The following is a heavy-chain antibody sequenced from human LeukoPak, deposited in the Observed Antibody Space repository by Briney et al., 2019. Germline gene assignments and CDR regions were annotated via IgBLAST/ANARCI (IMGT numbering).Heavy chain of an antibody. D-gene: IGHD1-7*01. J-gene: IGHJ5*02. Sequence: ASETLSLTCTVSGGSISSYYWSWIRQPPGKGLEWIGYNYYSGSTNYNPSLKSRVTISVDTSKNQFSLKLSSVTAADTAVYYCARGRTTDWFDPWGQGTLVTVSS. CDR2: NYYSGST. CDR3: ARGRTTDWFDP. V-gene: IGHV4-59*01. CDR1: GGSISSYY.